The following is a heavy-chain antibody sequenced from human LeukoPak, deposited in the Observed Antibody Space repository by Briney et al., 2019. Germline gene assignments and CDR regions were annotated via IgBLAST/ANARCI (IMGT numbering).Heavy chain of an antibody. J-gene: IGHJ6*02. Sequence: GESPRISCKGSGYSFTSYWITWVRQMPGKGLEWMGRIDPSDSYTNYSPSFQGHVTISADKSISTAYLQWSSLKASDTAMYYCATVTTIYYYYGMDVWGQGTTVTVSS. CDR3: ATVTTIYYYYGMDV. CDR2: IDPSDSYT. D-gene: IGHD4-17*01. CDR1: GYSFTSYW. V-gene: IGHV5-10-1*01.